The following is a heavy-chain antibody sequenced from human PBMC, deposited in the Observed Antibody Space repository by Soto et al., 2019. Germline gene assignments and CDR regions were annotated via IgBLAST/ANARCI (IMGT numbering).Heavy chain of an antibody. J-gene: IGHJ4*02. Sequence: RSLRISGAASGCTYSSYWLSWVRQAPGKGLEWVANIKQDGSEKYYVDSVKGRFTISRDNAKNSLYLQMNSLRAEDTAVYYCARGREVVAVAATFFDYWGQGTLVTVSS. V-gene: IGHV3-7*01. D-gene: IGHD2-15*01. CDR1: GCTYSSYW. CDR3: ARGREVVAVAATFFDY. CDR2: IKQDGSEK.